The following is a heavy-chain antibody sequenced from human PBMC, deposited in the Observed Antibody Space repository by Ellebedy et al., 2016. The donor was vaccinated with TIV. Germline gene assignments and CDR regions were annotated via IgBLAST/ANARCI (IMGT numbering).Heavy chain of an antibody. J-gene: IGHJ3*02. CDR3: ARAPPPRGDRSADAFDI. Sequence: ASVKVSCKASGYTFTGYYIHWVRQAPGQGLEWMGRIIPILSITNYAQKFQGRVTITADKSTSTAYMELSSLRSEDTAIYYCARAPPPRGDRSADAFDIWGQGTMVTVST. V-gene: IGHV1-69*04. CDR1: GYTFTGYY. CDR2: IIPILSIT. D-gene: IGHD7-27*01.